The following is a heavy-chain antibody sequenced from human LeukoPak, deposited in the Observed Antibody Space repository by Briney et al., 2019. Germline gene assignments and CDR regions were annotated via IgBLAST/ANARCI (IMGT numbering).Heavy chain of an antibody. CDR3: AREIVVVPAASRTHYYYYGMDV. D-gene: IGHD2-2*01. CDR2: IYSGGST. Sequence: PGGSLRLSCAASGFTVSSNYMSWVRQAPGKGLEWVSVIYSGGSTYYADSVKGRFTISRDNSKNTLYLQMNSLRAEDTAVYYCAREIVVVPAASRTHYYYYGMDVRGQGTTVTVSS. CDR1: GFTVSSNY. V-gene: IGHV3-66*02. J-gene: IGHJ6*02.